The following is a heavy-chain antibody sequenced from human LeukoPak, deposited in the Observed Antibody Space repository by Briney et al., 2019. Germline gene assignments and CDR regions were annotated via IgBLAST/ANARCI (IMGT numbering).Heavy chain of an antibody. Sequence: GRYLRLSCAASGFTFSSYGMHWVRQAPGKGLEWVAFIRYDGSNKYYADSVKGRFTISRDNSKNTLYLQMNSLRAEDTAVYYCAKDLSGSYGPPDFDYWGQGTLVTVSS. CDR1: GFTFSSYG. CDR2: IRYDGSNK. J-gene: IGHJ4*02. CDR3: AKDLSGSYGPPDFDY. D-gene: IGHD1-26*01. V-gene: IGHV3-30*02.